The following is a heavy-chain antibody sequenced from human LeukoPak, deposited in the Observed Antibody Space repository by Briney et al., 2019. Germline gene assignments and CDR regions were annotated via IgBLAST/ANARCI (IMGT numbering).Heavy chain of an antibody. CDR3: AREFADS. V-gene: IGHV3-21*01. Sequence: GRSLRPSCAASGFTFSSYGMPWVRQAPGKGLEWVSSISSTSSHKYYADSVKGRFTVSRDNAKNSLYLQMTSLRAEDTAVYYCAREFADSWGQGTLVIVSS. CDR2: ISSTSSHK. CDR1: GFTFSSYG. J-gene: IGHJ4*02.